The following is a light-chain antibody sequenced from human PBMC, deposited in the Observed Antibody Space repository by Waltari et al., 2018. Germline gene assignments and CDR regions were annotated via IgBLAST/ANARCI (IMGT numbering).Light chain of an antibody. CDR3: QQYYSNPAT. Sequence: DIVMTQSPATLSVSPGERATLSCRASQSIGSNLAWYQHKPGQAPRFLIYGASTLQSGVPSRFSGSGSGTDFTLTISCLQSEDFAIYYCQQYYSNPATFGQGTKVEIK. CDR1: QSIGSN. CDR2: GAS. J-gene: IGKJ1*01. V-gene: IGKV3-15*01.